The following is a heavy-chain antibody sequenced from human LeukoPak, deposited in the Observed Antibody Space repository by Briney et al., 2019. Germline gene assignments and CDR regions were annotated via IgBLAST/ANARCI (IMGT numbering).Heavy chain of an antibody. CDR1: GGTFSSYA. J-gene: IGHJ6*03. CDR3: ARVQSRRYYYYYMDV. V-gene: IGHV1-69*05. CDR2: IIPIFGTA. Sequence: GASVKVSCKASGGTFSSYAISWVRQAPGQGLDWMGGIIPIFGTANYAQKFQGRVTITTDESTSTAYMELSSLRSEDTAVYYCARVQSRRYYYYYMDVWGKGTTVTVSS.